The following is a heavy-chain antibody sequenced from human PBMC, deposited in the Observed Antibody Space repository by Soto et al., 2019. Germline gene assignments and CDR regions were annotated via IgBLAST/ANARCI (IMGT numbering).Heavy chain of an antibody. CDR1: GGSISSYY. D-gene: IGHD6-19*01. J-gene: IGHJ4*02. Sequence: SETLSLTCTVSGGSISSYYWSWIRQPPGKGLEWIGYIYYSGSTNYNPSLKSRVTISVDTSKNQFSLKLSSVTAADTAVYYCARGRVEDSSGWYTEDLDYWGQGTLVTVSS. CDR2: IYYSGST. V-gene: IGHV4-59*12. CDR3: ARGRVEDSSGWYTEDLDY.